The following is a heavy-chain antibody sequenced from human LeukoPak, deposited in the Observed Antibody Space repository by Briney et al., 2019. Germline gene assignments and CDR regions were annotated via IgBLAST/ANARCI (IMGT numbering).Heavy chain of an antibody. J-gene: IGHJ4*02. CDR3: ARLSYVRGDRCLDH. CDR1: GGSISSYY. D-gene: IGHD3-10*02. Sequence: SETLSLTCTVSGGSISSYYWSWIRQPPGKGLEWIGYIDYSGSTNYNPSLKSRVTISVDTSKNPFSLKLSSVTAADTAVYYCARLSYVRGDRCLDHWGQGTLVTVSS. V-gene: IGHV4-59*01. CDR2: IDYSGST.